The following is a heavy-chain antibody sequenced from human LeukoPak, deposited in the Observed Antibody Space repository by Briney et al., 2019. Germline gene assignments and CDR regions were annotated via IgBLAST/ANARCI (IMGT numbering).Heavy chain of an antibody. V-gene: IGHV3-23*01. CDR2: ISGSGGKT. D-gene: IGHD3-3*01. CDR1: GFTFSSYV. CDR3: ARGLGGIFGVVIIASPFFDY. J-gene: IGHJ4*02. Sequence: SGGSLRLSCAASGFTFSSYVMSWVRQAPGKGLEWVAAISGSGGKTYYADSVKGRFTISRDNSKNTLYLQMNSLRAEDTAVYSCARGLGGIFGVVIIASPFFDYWGQGTLVTVSS.